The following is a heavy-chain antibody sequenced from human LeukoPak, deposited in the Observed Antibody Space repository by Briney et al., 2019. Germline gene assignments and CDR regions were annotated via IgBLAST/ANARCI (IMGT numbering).Heavy chain of an antibody. CDR2: INPSGGYT. V-gene: IGHV1-46*02. Sequence: ASLNLSCKASGYTFNTYYIHWVRQAPGQGLEWMRIINPSGGYTSYAQKFRGRVTMTRDTSTSTVYMELSSLRSEDTALYYCAKRSVSNWYGELDYWGQGTLVTVSS. J-gene: IGHJ4*02. CDR1: GYTFNTYY. CDR3: AKRSVSNWYGELDY. D-gene: IGHD6-13*01.